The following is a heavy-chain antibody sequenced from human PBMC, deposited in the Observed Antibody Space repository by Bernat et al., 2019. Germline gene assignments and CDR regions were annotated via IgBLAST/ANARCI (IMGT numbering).Heavy chain of an antibody. CDR3: AGWSRSGTTTGGYFDY. V-gene: IGHV1-8*01. J-gene: IGHJ4*02. Sequence: QVQLVQSGAEVKKPGASVKVSCQASGYTFTSYDINWVRQATGQGLEWMGCMNPNSGNTGYAQKFQGRVTMTRSTSISTAYIELRSLRSEDTAVDYCAGWSRSGTTTGGYFDYRGQGTVVTDSS. D-gene: IGHD1-7*01. CDR1: GYTFTSYD. CDR2: MNPNSGNT.